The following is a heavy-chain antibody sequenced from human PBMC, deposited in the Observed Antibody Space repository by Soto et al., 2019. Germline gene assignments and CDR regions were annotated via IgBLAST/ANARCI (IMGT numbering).Heavy chain of an antibody. J-gene: IGHJ5*02. CDR3: ARQGLRYFAFDP. Sequence: GESLKISCKGSGYSFSSYWIGWVRHMPGKGLEWMGIIYPGDSETRYSPSFQGQVTISADKSIGTAYLQWSSLKASDTAIYYCARQGLRYFAFDPWGQGTLVTVSS. CDR2: IYPGDSET. CDR1: GYSFSSYW. D-gene: IGHD3-9*01. V-gene: IGHV5-51*01.